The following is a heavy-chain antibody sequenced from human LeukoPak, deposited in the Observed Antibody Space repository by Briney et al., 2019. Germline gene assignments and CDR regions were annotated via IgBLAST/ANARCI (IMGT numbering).Heavy chain of an antibody. Sequence: SETLSLTCTDPGGSTSGSGQYWVWIRQPPGKGMEWIATIYYTGSTYYNPSLKSRVSISVDTSKNQCSLRLCSVTAADTAMYYCARLRSPGDVDYWGQGTLVTVSS. CDR3: ARLRSPGDVDY. V-gene: IGHV4-39*07. J-gene: IGHJ4*02. CDR2: IYYTGST. CDR1: GGSTSGSGQY. D-gene: IGHD1-26*01.